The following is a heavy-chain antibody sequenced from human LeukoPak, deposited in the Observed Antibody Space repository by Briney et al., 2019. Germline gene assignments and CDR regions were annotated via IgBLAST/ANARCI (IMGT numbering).Heavy chain of an antibody. J-gene: IGHJ4*02. D-gene: IGHD3-10*01. CDR1: GFTFSTHW. V-gene: IGHV3-7*01. Sequence: QAGGSLRLSCAASGFTFSTHWMSWVRQAPGKGREWVANIKEDGSQQYYVDSVKGRFTISRDNAKNSLYLQMNSLRVEDTAVYYRGRDWNGSGHSVDYWGQGTLVTVSS. CDR3: GRDWNGSGHSVDY. CDR2: IKEDGSQQ.